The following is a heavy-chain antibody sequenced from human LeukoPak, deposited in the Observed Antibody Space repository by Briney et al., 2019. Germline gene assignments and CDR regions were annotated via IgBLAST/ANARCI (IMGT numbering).Heavy chain of an antibody. J-gene: IGHJ4*02. V-gene: IGHV3-23*01. CDR3: AKRGVVIRVILVGFHKEAYYFDS. Sequence: GGSLRLSCAASGFTFSGFAMSWVRRTPGKGLEWVSGISGSGDNTLYADSVKGRFTISRDNSKNTLYLHMSSLRAEDTAVYFCAKRGVVIRVILVGFHKEAYYFDSWGQGALVTVSS. CDR2: ISGSGDNT. CDR1: GFTFSGFA. D-gene: IGHD3-22*01.